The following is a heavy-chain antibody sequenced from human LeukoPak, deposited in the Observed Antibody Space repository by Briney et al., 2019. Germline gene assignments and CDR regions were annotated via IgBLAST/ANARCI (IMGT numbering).Heavy chain of an antibody. V-gene: IGHV1-18*01. Sequence: GASVKVSCKASGYTFTSYGISWVRQAPGQGLEWMGWISAYNGNTNYAQKLQGRVTMTTDTSTSTAYMELRSLRSDDTAVYYCARDHRGSGSSGWRNYFDPWGQGTLVTVSS. D-gene: IGHD6-19*01. J-gene: IGHJ5*02. CDR3: ARDHRGSGSSGWRNYFDP. CDR2: ISAYNGNT. CDR1: GYTFTSYG.